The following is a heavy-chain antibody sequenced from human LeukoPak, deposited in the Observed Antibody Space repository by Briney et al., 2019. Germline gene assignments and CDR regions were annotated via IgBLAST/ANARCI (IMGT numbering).Heavy chain of an antibody. CDR2: IYYSGST. D-gene: IGHD3-3*01. CDR3: ARGLNDSWTGENY. J-gene: IGHJ4*02. Sequence: SETLSLTCTVSGCSISSYYWSWIRQPPGKGLEWIGYIYYSGSTNYNPSLKSRVNISLDTSTSQFSLKVRYVTAADTAVYYCARGLNDSWTGENYWGQGTLVTVSS. V-gene: IGHV4-59*12. CDR1: GCSISSYY.